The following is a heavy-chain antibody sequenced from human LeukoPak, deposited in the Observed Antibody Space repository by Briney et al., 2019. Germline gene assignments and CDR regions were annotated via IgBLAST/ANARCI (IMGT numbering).Heavy chain of an antibody. CDR3: ARDVDYGDYGEPYWYFDL. D-gene: IGHD4-17*01. V-gene: IGHV3-7*01. J-gene: IGHJ2*01. CDR2: IKQDGNEK. CDR1: GFTFSSYW. Sequence: GGSLRLSCAASGFTFSSYWMSWVRQAPGKGLEWVANIKQDGNEKYYVDSVKGRFTISRDNAKNSLYLQMNSLRAEDTAVYYCARDVDYGDYGEPYWYFDLWGRGTLVTVS.